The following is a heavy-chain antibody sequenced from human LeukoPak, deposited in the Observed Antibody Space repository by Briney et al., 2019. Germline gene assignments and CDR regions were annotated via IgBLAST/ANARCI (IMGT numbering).Heavy chain of an antibody. CDR1: GFTFSSYG. D-gene: IGHD3-3*01. CDR3: ARGTYTIFGVVIKTSDAFDI. J-gene: IGHJ3*02. V-gene: IGHV3-33*01. CDR2: IWYDGSNK. Sequence: PGGSLRLSCAASGFTFSSYGMHWVRQAPGKGLEWVAVIWYDGSNKYYADSVKGRFTISRDNSKNTLYLQMNSLRAEDTAVYYCARGTYTIFGVVIKTSDAFDIWGQGTMVTVSS.